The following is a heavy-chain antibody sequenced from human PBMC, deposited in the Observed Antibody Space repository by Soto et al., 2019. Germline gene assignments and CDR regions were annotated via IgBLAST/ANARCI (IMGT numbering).Heavy chain of an antibody. V-gene: IGHV1-24*01. CDR3: ATYYGSGSHPVDAFDI. D-gene: IGHD3-10*01. CDR1: GYTLTELS. CDR2: FDPEDGET. J-gene: IGHJ3*02. Sequence: ASVKVSCKVSGYTLTELSMHWVRQAPGKGLEWMGGFDPEDGETIYAQKFQGRVTMTEDTSTDTAYMELSSLRSEDTALYYCATYYGSGSHPVDAFDIWGQGTMVTVSS.